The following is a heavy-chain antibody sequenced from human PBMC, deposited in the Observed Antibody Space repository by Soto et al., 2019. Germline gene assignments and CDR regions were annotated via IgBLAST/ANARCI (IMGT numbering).Heavy chain of an antibody. D-gene: IGHD2-21*01. CDR2: IIPLFGTP. J-gene: IGHJ4*03. V-gene: IGHV1-69*01. CDR3: ARVSPSICGCGNCYRLDSYFDS. CDR1: GVTFSTSG. Sequence: QVQLVQSGAEVKKPGSSLKVSCKTSGVTFSTSGISWVRQGPGQGLEWMGGIIPLFGTPKYARKFQGRVSITADDSATTTYLELSGLSSVETAIYYCARVSPSICGCGNCYRLDSYFDSWGQGSQVVVSS.